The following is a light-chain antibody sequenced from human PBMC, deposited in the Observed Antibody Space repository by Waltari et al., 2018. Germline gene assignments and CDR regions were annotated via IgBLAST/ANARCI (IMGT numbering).Light chain of an antibody. CDR1: SSDVGTYNL. CDR2: EVT. J-gene: IGLJ1*01. V-gene: IGLV2-23*02. Sequence: HSALTQPASASGSPGQSITISCTGTSSDVGTYNLVSWYQQHPGKAPKLIIYEVTKRPPGVSNRVPGSKSGNAAPLTISGLQAEDEADYYCCRYAGGSTSDQYVFGSGTKVTVL. CDR3: CRYAGGSTSDQYV.